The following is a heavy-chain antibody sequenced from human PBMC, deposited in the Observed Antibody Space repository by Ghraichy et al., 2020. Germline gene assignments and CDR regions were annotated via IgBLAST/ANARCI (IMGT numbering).Heavy chain of an antibody. D-gene: IGHD3-10*01. Sequence: SETLSLTCTVSGGSISSSSYYWGWIRQPPGKGLEWIGSIYYSGSTYYNPSLKSRVTISVDTSKNQFSLKLSSVTAADTAVYYCARHFRAGGSYYFDYWGQGTLVTVSS. V-gene: IGHV4-39*01. CDR2: IYYSGST. CDR3: ARHFRAGGSYYFDY. CDR1: GGSISSSSYY. J-gene: IGHJ4*02.